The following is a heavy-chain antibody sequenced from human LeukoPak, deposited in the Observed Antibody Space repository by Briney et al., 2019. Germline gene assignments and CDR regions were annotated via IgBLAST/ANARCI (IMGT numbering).Heavy chain of an antibody. CDR3: AREEQLVGRGIY. CDR1: GGSISSSNYY. J-gene: IGHJ4*02. CDR2: GYYSGNT. Sequence: PSETLSLTCTVSGGSISSSNYYWGWIRQPPGKWLEWIGSGYYSGNTYYSPSFKSRVTISVDTSKNQFPLRLSSVTAADTAIYYCAREEQLVGRGIYWGQGALVTVSS. V-gene: IGHV4-39*02. D-gene: IGHD6-6*01.